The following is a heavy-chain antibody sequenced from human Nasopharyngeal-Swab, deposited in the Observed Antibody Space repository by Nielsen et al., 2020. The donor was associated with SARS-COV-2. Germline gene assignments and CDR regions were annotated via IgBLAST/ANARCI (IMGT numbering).Heavy chain of an antibody. CDR1: GFTFSSYS. V-gene: IGHV3-21*01. CDR3: ARDSYYYDSSGMGPCAFDI. J-gene: IGHJ3*02. Sequence: GESLKISCAASGFTFSSYSMNWVRQAPGKGLEWVSSISSSSYIYYADSVKGRFTISRDNAKNSLYLQMNSLRAEDTAVYYCARDSYYYDSSGMGPCAFDIWGQGTMVTVSS. CDR2: ISSSSYI. D-gene: IGHD3-22*01.